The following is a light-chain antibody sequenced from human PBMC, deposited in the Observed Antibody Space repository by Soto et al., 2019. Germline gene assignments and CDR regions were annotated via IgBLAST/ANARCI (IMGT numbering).Light chain of an antibody. CDR1: SSDVDGYNY. J-gene: IGLJ3*02. CDR2: DVS. Sequence: QSALTQPASVSGSPGQSITISCTGTSSDVDGYNYVSWYQQHPGKAPKLMIYDVSNRPSGVSNRFSGSKSGNTASLTISGLQAEDEADYYCSSYTSSSLVFGGGTQLTVL. V-gene: IGLV2-14*01. CDR3: SSYTSSSLV.